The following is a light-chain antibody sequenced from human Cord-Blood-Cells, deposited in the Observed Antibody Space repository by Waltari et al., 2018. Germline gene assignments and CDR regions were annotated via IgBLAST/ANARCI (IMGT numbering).Light chain of an antibody. CDR2: GAS. CDR1: QSVSSSY. J-gene: IGKJ2*01. CDR3: QQYGSSPLYT. Sequence: EIVLTQSPGTLSFSPGERATLSGSAIQSVSSSYLAWCQQKPGQAPRLLILGASSRATGIPDRFSGSGSGTDFTLTISRLEPEDFAVYYCQQYGSSPLYTFGQGTKLEIK. V-gene: IGKV3-20*01.